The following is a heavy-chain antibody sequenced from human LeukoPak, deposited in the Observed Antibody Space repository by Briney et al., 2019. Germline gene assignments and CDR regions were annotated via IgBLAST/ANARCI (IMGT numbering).Heavy chain of an antibody. J-gene: IGHJ3*02. V-gene: IGHV5-51*01. Sequence: KLGESLKISCKGSGYRFTSYWIGWVRQMPGKGLEWMGFIYPGDSDTRYSPSFQGQVTISADKSMSTAYLQWSSLKASDTAMYYWARRRGRFLGDAFDIWGQGTMVTVSS. CDR3: ARRRGRFLGDAFDI. CDR2: IYPGDSDT. D-gene: IGHD1-26*01. CDR1: GYRFTSYW.